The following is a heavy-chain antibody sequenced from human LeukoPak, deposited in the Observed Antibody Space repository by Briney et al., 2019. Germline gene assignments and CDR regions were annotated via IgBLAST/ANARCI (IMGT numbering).Heavy chain of an antibody. CDR1: GWSFSGKY. CDR3: ARDLMT. Sequence: SETLSLTCAVYGWSFSGKYWTWIRQPPHKGLEWIGEITHSGNAYYNPSLKSRVTISVDTSRNQFSLKLNSVTDADTAVYYCARDLMTWGQGTLVTVSS. V-gene: IGHV4-34*01. CDR2: ITHSGNA. J-gene: IGHJ4*02.